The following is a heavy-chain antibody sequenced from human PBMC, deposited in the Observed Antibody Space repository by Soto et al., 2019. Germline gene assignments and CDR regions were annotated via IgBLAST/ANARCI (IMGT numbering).Heavy chain of an antibody. V-gene: IGHV3-74*01. Sequence: GGSLRLSCAASGFTFSSSWMHWVRQAPGKGLVWVSRVSGDGSSTNYADSVKGRFTISRDNAENSLYLQMDSLRAEDTAVYYCARSSLGGFDIWGQGTTVTVSS. CDR2: VSGDGSST. J-gene: IGHJ6*02. CDR3: ARSSLGGFDI. D-gene: IGHD2-15*01. CDR1: GFTFSSSW.